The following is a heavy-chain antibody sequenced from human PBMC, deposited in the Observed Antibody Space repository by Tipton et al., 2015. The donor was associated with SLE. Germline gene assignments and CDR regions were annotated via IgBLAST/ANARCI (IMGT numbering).Heavy chain of an antibody. V-gene: IGHV4-39*01. CDR2: IYYSGST. J-gene: IGHJ4*02. D-gene: IGHD3-22*01. Sequence: TLSLTCTVSGGSISSSSYHWGWIRQPPGKGLEWIGSIYYSGSTYYNPSLKSRVTISVDTSKNQFSLKLSSVTAADTAVYYCARGRGGYKYYFDYWGQGTLVTVSS. CDR3: ARGRGGYKYYFDY. CDR1: GGSISSSSYH.